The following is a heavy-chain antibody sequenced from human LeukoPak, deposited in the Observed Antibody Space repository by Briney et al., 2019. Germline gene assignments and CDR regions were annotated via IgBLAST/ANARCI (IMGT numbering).Heavy chain of an antibody. CDR1: GFTVDSNY. V-gene: IGHV3-53*01. J-gene: IGHJ4*02. CDR3: ARGDDSGYYDYFDY. CDR2: IYTGGNT. D-gene: IGHD3-22*01. Sequence: GGSLRLSCAASGFTVDSNYLSWVRQAPGKGLEWVSTIYTGGNTYYTASVKGRFTISRDFSKNTVFLHMNSLRAEDTAMYYCARGDDSGYYDYFDYWGQGALVTVSS.